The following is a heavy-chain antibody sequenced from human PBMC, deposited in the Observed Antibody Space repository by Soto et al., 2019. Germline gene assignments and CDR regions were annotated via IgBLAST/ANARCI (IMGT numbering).Heavy chain of an antibody. D-gene: IGHD3-3*01. CDR2: IIPIFGTA. J-gene: IGHJ6*02. CDR1: GGTFGSYA. CDR3: ARDWTIFGVVIPMDV. V-gene: IGHV1-69*13. Sequence: SVKVSCKASGGTFGSYAISWVRQAPGQGLEWMGGIIPIFGTANYAQKFQGRVTITADESTSTAYMELSSLRSEDTAVYYCARDWTIFGVVIPMDVWGQGTTVTVSS.